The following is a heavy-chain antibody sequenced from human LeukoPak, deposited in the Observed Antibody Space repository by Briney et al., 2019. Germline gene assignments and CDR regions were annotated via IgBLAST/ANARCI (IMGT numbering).Heavy chain of an antibody. CDR1: GFSFISYG. D-gene: IGHD4-17*01. J-gene: IGHJ4*02. CDR2: ISEDGRRK. CDR3: AKRPSDYGDYVSYSPY. Sequence: GGSLRLSCAASGFSFISYGMHWVRQAPGKGLEWVGVISEDGRRKDYADSVKGRFTISRDNSKDTLYLQMNSLRAEDTAVYYCAKRPSDYGDYVSYSPYWGQGTLVTVSS. V-gene: IGHV3-30*18.